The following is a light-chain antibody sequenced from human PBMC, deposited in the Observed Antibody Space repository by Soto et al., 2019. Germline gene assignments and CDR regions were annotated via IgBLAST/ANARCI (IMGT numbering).Light chain of an antibody. CDR2: SNN. V-gene: IGLV1-44*01. J-gene: IGLJ1*01. CDR1: SSNIGSNT. CDR3: AAWDDSLNGLWV. Sequence: GVTISCSGSSSNIGSNTVNWYQQLPGTAPKLLIYSNNQRPSGVPDRFSGSKSGTSASLAISGLQSEDEADYYCAAWDDSLNGLWVFGTGTKVTVL.